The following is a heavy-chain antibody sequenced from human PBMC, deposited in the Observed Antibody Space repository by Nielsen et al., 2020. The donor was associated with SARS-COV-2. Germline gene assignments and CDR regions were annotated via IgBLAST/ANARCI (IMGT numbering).Heavy chain of an antibody. V-gene: IGHV4-39*01. D-gene: IGHD6-19*01. Sequence: SETLSLTRTVSGGSISSSSYYWGWIRQPPGKGLEWIGSIYYSGSTYYNPSLKSRVTISVDTSKNQFSLKLSSVTAADTAVYYCATFSVAADAFDIWGQGTMVTVSS. CDR1: GGSISSSSYY. CDR3: ATFSVAADAFDI. CDR2: IYYSGST. J-gene: IGHJ3*02.